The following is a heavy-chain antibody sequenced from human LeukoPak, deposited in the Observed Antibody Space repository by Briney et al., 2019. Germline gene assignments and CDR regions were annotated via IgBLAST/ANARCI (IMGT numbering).Heavy chain of an antibody. CDR1: GFNFSSYS. D-gene: IGHD3-3*01. J-gene: IGHJ4*02. V-gene: IGHV3-30*02. CDR2: IRYDGSNK. CDR3: AKAGYDFWSGYTAFDY. Sequence: GGSLRLSCAASGFNFSSYSMNWVRQAPGKGLEWVAFIRYDGSNKYYADSVKGRFTISRDNSKNTLYLQMNSLRAEDTAVYYCAKAGYDFWSGYTAFDYWGQGTLVTVSS.